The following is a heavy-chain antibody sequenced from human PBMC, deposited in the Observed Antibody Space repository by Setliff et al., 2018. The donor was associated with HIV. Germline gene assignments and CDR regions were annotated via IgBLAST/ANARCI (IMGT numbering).Heavy chain of an antibody. Sequence: PSETLSLTCTVSGASISSGNYYWSWIRQSPGKGLEWIGYIHASGKANYNPSLKSRVTISLDTSKMQFSLRLTSVTAADTAVYYCATLDPSGGNFLAYWGQGTLVTVSS. CDR3: ATLDPSGGNFLAY. J-gene: IGHJ4*02. CDR2: IHASGKA. D-gene: IGHD2-21*02. CDR1: GASISSGNYY. V-gene: IGHV4-61*01.